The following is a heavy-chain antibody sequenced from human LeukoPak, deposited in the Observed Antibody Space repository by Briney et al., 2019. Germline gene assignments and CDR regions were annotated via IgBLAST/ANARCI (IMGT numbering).Heavy chain of an antibody. CDR1: GFTVSSNY. D-gene: IGHD4-23*01. J-gene: IGHJ4*02. CDR2: IYSGGST. CDR3: ARRGDGGRSFDY. Sequence: GGSLRLSCAASGFTVSSNYMTWVRQAPGKGLEWVSIIYSGGSTSYADSVKGRFTISRDNSKNTLFLQMNSLRAEDTAVYYCARRGDGGRSFDYWGQGTLVTVSS. V-gene: IGHV3-53*01.